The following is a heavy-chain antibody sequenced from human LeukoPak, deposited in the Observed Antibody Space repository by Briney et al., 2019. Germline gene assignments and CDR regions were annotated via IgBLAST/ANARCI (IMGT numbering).Heavy chain of an antibody. V-gene: IGHV1-69*05. CDR2: IIPIFGTA. D-gene: IGHD6-6*01. CDR1: GGTSSSYA. CDR3: ASGRYSSSSGPNFDY. J-gene: IGHJ4*02. Sequence: ASVKVSCKASGGTSSSYAISWVRQAPGQGLEWMGGIIPIFGTANYAQKFQGRVTITTDESTSTAYMELSSLRSEDTAVYYCASGRYSSSSGPNFDYWGQGTLVTVSS.